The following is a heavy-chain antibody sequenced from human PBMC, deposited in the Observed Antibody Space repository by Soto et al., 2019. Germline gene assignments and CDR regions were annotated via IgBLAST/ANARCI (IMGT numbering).Heavy chain of an antibody. J-gene: IGHJ4*02. V-gene: IGHV3-72*01. Sequence: EVQLVESGGGLVQPGGSLRLSCAASGFSFSDNYMDWVRQAPGKGLEWVARTRNIANSYTTEYAASVKGRFTISRDDSENSLFLQMNSLKTEDTAVYYCARGGISSAWRAFDYWGQGTLVTVSS. CDR1: GFSFSDNY. D-gene: IGHD6-19*01. CDR3: ARGGISSAWRAFDY. CDR2: TRNIANSYTT.